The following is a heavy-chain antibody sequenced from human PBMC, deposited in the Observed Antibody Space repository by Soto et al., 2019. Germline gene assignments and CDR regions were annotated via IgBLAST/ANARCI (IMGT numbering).Heavy chain of an antibody. D-gene: IGHD3-9*01. Sequence: SETLSLTCTVSGGSISNYYWTWIRQPPGKGLEWIGSFYYTGTTKYNPSLKSRVTISLDTSKKQFSLKLNSVTAAADTAVYYCARETRTGYYNYYMDVWGSGTTVTVSS. J-gene: IGHJ6*03. CDR2: FYYTGTT. CDR3: ARETRTGYYNYYMDV. V-gene: IGHV4-59*01. CDR1: GGSISNYY.